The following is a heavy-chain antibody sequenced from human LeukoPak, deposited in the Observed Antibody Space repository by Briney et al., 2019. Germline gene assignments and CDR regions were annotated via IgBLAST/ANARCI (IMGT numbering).Heavy chain of an antibody. D-gene: IGHD3-16*02. Sequence: PGGSLRLSCAASGFTFSSYAMSWVRQAPGKGLEWVSGISGSGDNTYYADSVRGRFTISRDNAKNSLYLQMNSLRAEDTAVYYCARDLEFMITFGGVIASVDYWGQGTLVTVSS. V-gene: IGHV3-23*01. CDR3: ARDLEFMITFGGVIASVDY. J-gene: IGHJ4*02. CDR2: ISGSGDNT. CDR1: GFTFSSYA.